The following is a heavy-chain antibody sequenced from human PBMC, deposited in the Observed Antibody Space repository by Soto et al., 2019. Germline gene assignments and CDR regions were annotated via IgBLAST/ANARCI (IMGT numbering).Heavy chain of an antibody. Sequence: ASVKVSCKASGYTFTSYGISWVRQASGQGLEWMGWISAYNGNTNYAQKLQGRVTMTTDTSTSTAYMELRSLRSDDTAVYYCARAASPGGPFDYWGQGTLVTVSS. V-gene: IGHV1-18*01. J-gene: IGHJ4*02. CDR2: ISAYNGNT. D-gene: IGHD3-10*01. CDR3: ARAASPGGPFDY. CDR1: GYTFTSYG.